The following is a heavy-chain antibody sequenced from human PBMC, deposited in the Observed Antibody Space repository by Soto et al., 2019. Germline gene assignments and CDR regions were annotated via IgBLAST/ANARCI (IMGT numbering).Heavy chain of an antibody. D-gene: IGHD3-22*01. J-gene: IGHJ3*02. CDR2: ISSSGSYI. V-gene: IGHV3-21*01. CDR1: GFTFSSYS. CDR3: ERGGLYDSSGYYRESDAFDI. Sequence: GWSLRLSCAASGFTFSSYSMNWVRQAPGKGLEWVSSISSSGSYIYYADSVKGRFTISRDNAKNSLYLQMNSLRAEDTAVYYCERGGLYDSSGYYRESDAFDIWGQGTMVPVAS.